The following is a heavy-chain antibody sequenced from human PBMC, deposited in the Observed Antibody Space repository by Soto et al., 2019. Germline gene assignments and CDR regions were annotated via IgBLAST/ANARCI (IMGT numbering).Heavy chain of an antibody. CDR1: GFTFTTYW. V-gene: IGHV3-74*01. CDR3: ETMYGY. CDR2: INGDGTTT. Sequence: GGSLRLSCAAPGFTFTTYWMHWVRQAPGKGLVWVSGINGDGTTTTYADSVKGRFTISRDKARNTLYLQMDSLTAEDTGVYYCETMYGYWGQGTLVTVSS. D-gene: IGHD2-8*01. J-gene: IGHJ4*02.